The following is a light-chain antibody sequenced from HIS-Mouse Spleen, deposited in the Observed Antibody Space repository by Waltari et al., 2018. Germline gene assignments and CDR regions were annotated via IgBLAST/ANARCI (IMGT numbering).Light chain of an antibody. CDR2: EVS. V-gene: IGLV2-14*01. CDR3: SSYTSSSPPVV. CDR1: SSDVGGYNY. Sequence: QSALTQPASVSGSPGQSLTISCTGTSSDVGGYNYVSLYQQHPGKAPKLMIYEVSNRPSGVSNRFSGSKSGNTASLTISGLQAEDEADYYCSSYTSSSPPVVFGGGTKLTVL. J-gene: IGLJ2*01.